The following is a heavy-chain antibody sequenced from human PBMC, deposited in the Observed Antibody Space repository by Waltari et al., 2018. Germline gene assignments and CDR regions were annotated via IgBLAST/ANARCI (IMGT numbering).Heavy chain of an antibody. V-gene: IGHV4-39*01. Sequence: QLHLQESGPGLVKPSETLSLTCTVSGGSVSTTPYFWGWIRQPPGKGLEWIGAISYSGDTFYNPSLKSRVTISVDTSKNQFSLKVSSVTAADTAVYYCAVERVSWSWYFGLWGRGTLVTVSS. J-gene: IGHJ2*01. CDR2: ISYSGDT. D-gene: IGHD6-13*01. CDR3: AVERVSWSWYFGL. CDR1: GGSVSTTPYF.